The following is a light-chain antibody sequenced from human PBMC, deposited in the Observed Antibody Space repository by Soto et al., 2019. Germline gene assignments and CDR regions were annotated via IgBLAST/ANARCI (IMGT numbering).Light chain of an antibody. V-gene: IGKV3-15*01. CDR1: QSVSSN. CDR2: GAS. CDR3: QHYDGSLWT. Sequence: EIVMTQSPATLSVSPGERATLSCRASQSVSSNLAWYQQKPGQAPRLLIYGASTRATGIPARFSGSGSGTEFILTISRLEPEDFATYYCQHYDGSLWTFGQGTKVESK. J-gene: IGKJ1*01.